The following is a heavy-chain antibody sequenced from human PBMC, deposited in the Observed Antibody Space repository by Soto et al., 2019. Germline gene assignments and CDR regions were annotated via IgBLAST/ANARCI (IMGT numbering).Heavy chain of an antibody. D-gene: IGHD3-10*01. V-gene: IGHV1-69*02. CDR1: GGTFSSYT. CDR2: IIPMLGIA. CDR3: ASGAGFGENYGMDV. Sequence: QVQLVQSGAEVKKPGSSVKVSCKAPGGTFSSYTISWVRQAPGLGLEWMGRIIPMLGIANYAQKSQGRVTITAAKSTSTAYMELSSLSSEDTAVDYCASGAGFGENYGMDVWGQGTTVTVSS. J-gene: IGHJ6*02.